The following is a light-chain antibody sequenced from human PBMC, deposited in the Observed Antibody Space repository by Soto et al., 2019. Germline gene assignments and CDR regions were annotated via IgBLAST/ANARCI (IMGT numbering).Light chain of an antibody. Sequence: DIQMTQSPSSLSASVGDRVTITCRTTQSIRNYLNWYQQKPGKAPKLLIYAASGLQNGVPSRFRASGSGTDSTLTISSLQPEDFAAYYCQQTYSVPATFGQGTKVE. J-gene: IGKJ1*01. CDR2: AAS. CDR1: QSIRNY. V-gene: IGKV1-39*01. CDR3: QQTYSVPAT.